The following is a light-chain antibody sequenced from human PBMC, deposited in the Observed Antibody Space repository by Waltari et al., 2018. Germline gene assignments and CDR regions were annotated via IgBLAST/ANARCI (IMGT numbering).Light chain of an antibody. Sequence: SYELTQSPSQSVSPGQTATITCSGDALPTEYVSWYQQKPGQAPVLIIYKDEERPPGIPERFSGSSSGTTATLTISGVQAEDEADYYCQSADSSGTYYVFAAGTKVTVL. CDR3: QSADSSGTYYV. J-gene: IGLJ1*01. CDR1: ALPTEY. CDR2: KDE. V-gene: IGLV3-25*03.